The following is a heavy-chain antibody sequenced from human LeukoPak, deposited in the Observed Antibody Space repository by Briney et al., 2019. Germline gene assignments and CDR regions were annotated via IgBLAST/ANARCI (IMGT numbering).Heavy chain of an antibody. D-gene: IGHD3-16*01. CDR1: GFTFSSYS. CDR2: ISSSSSYI. J-gene: IGHJ4*02. Sequence: GGSLRLSCAASGFTFSSYSMNWVRQAPGKGLEWVSSISSSSSYIYYADSVKGRFTISRDNAKNSLYLQMNSLRAEDTAVYYCAKDSPELWLHFGGSYFDYWGQGTLVTVSS. CDR3: AKDSPELWLHFGGSYFDY. V-gene: IGHV3-21*01.